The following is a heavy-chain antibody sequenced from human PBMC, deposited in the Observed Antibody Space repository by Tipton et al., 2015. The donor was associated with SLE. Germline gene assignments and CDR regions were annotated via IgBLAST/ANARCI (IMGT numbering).Heavy chain of an antibody. CDR1: GGSISSSSYY. J-gene: IGHJ3*02. D-gene: IGHD5-24*01. Sequence: TLSLTCTVSGGSISSSSYYWGWIRQPPGKGLEWIGSIYYSGSTYYNPSLKSRVTISVDTSKNQFSLKLSSVTAADTAVYYCARVGRRDGYTEDAFDIWGQGTMVAVSS. CDR2: IYYSGST. V-gene: IGHV4-39*07. CDR3: ARVGRRDGYTEDAFDI.